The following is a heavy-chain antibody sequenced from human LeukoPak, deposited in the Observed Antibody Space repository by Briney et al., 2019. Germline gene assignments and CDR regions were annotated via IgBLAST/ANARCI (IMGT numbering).Heavy chain of an antibody. J-gene: IGHJ4*02. CDR2: ISYDGSNK. Sequence: GGSRRLSCAASGFTFSSYAMLWVRQAPGKGLEWLTVISYDGSNKYDADSVKSRFTISRDISMNTLYLLMNRLRAEATAVYYCAKDAWTYYSDSSAYYEYWGQGTLVTVSS. CDR1: GFTFSSYA. V-gene: IGHV3-30*18. D-gene: IGHD3-22*01. CDR3: AKDAWTYYSDSSAYYEY.